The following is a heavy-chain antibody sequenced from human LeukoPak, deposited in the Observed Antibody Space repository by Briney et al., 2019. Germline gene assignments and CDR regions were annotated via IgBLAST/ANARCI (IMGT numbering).Heavy chain of an antibody. CDR2: ISGSGGST. Sequence: GGSLRLSCAASGFTFSSYAMSWVRQAPGKGLEWVSAISGSGGSTYYADSVKGRFTITRDNSKNTLYLQMNSLRAEDTAVYYCAITDSPTGYCSGGSCSTTPPQGDYWGQGTLVTVSS. CDR3: AITDSPTGYCSGGSCSTTPPQGDY. V-gene: IGHV3-23*01. CDR1: GFTFSSYA. J-gene: IGHJ4*02. D-gene: IGHD2-15*01.